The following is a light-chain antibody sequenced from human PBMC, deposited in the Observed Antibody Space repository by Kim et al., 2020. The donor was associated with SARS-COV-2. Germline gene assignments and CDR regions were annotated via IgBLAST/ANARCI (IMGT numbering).Light chain of an antibody. CDR2: DAS. J-gene: IGKJ1*01. Sequence: SPGDRVTLSCRARQSVENYLAWYQQNPGQPPRLLIYDASTRATCIPARFSGSGFGTDFTLTINSLQSEDVAVYYYQHYYKWPPWTFGRGTKVDIK. V-gene: IGKV3-15*01. CDR3: QHYYKWPPWT. CDR1: QSVENY.